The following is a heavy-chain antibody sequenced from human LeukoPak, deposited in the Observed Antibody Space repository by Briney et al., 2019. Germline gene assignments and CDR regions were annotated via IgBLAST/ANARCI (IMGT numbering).Heavy chain of an antibody. V-gene: IGHV4-34*01. D-gene: IGHD3-22*01. CDR2: INHSGST. CDR1: GGSFSGYY. CDR3: ARSKLWSSGYYHRVFDY. Sequence: SETLSLTCAVYGGSFSGYYWSWIRQPPGKGLEWIGEINHSGSTNYNPSLKSRVTISVDTSKNQFSLKLSSVTAADTAVYYCARSKLWSSGYYHRVFDYWGQGTLVTVSS. J-gene: IGHJ4*02.